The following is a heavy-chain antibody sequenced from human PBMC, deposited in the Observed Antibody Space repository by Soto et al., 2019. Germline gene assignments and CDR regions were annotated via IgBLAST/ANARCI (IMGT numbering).Heavy chain of an antibody. D-gene: IGHD6-6*01. V-gene: IGHV3-33*01. CDR2: IWYDGSNK. CDR1: GFTFSSYG. CDR3: ARAYSSSSILPDY. Sequence: GGSLRLSCAASGFTFSSYGMHWVRQAPGKGLEWVAVIWYDGSNKYYADSVKGRFTISRDNSKNTLYLQMNSLRAEDTAVYYCARAYSSSSILPDYWGQGTLVTV. J-gene: IGHJ4*02.